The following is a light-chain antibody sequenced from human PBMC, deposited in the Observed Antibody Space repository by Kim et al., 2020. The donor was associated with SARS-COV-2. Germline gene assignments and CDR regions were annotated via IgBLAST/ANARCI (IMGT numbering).Light chain of an antibody. Sequence: SVSQGQKASITGCGDKVGDKYACWYQKKPGQSPVLVIYQDSKRTSGIPERFSGSNSGNTATLTISGTLAMDEDDYYCQAWDSSTVVFGGGTQLTVL. J-gene: IGLJ2*01. CDR3: QAWDSSTVV. V-gene: IGLV3-1*01. CDR1: KVGDKY. CDR2: QDS.